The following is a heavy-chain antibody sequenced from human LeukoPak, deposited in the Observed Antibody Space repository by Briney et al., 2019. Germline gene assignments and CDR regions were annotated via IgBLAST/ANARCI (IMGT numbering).Heavy chain of an antibody. CDR1: GFTFSTFA. V-gene: IGHV3-23*01. Sequence: GGSLRLSCATSGFTFSTFAMSWVRQAPGKGLEWVSAISDSGGSTYYADSVKGRFTISRDNSKNTLYLHMNSLRAEDTAVYYCAKEAPAATGYFDYWGQGTLVTVSS. D-gene: IGHD2-15*01. CDR2: ISDSGGST. J-gene: IGHJ4*02. CDR3: AKEAPAATGYFDY.